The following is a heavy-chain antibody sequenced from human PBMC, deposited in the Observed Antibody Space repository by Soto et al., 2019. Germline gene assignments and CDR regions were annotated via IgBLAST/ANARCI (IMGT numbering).Heavy chain of an antibody. CDR1: GFAFRSYG. J-gene: IGHJ3*02. D-gene: IGHD4-17*01. V-gene: IGHV3-33*03. CDR2: IWPDGTNK. CDR3: AKIMLTVTTAAFDI. Sequence: GGSLRLSCVVSGFAFRSYGMHWVRQAPGKGPEWVASIWPDGTNKFYADSVKGRFTISRDNANNSLYLQMNSLKAEDTAVYYCAKIMLTVTTAAFDIWGQGTMVTVSS.